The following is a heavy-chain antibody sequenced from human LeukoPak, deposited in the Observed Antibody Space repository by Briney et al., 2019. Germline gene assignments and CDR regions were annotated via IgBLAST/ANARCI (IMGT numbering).Heavy chain of an antibody. Sequence: PSETLSLTCTVSGDSISSTGCWTWVRQPPGEGLEWIGEVYHSGATNYNPSLKSRVTMSVGKSKNQFSLKVNSVTAADTAVYYCAKNGGNSDLEFWGQGTLVTVSS. V-gene: IGHV4-4*02. D-gene: IGHD4-23*01. CDR1: GDSISSTGC. CDR2: VYHSGAT. CDR3: AKNGGNSDLEF. J-gene: IGHJ4*02.